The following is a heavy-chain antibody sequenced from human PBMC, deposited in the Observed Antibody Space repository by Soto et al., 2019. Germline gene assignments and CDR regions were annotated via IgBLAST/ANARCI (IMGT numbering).Heavy chain of an antibody. Sequence: QVQLQESGPGLVKPSGTLSLTCGVFGGSISNSNWWTWVRQPPGKGLEWIGEIYHSGSTNYNSSLMSRVTISLDKPNNQFYLKLSYVTAADTAVYYCAHRPIVGAAIWGQGTLVTVSS. J-gene: IGHJ4*02. V-gene: IGHV4-4*02. CDR1: GGSISNSNW. D-gene: IGHD1-26*01. CDR3: AHRPIVGAAI. CDR2: IYHSGST.